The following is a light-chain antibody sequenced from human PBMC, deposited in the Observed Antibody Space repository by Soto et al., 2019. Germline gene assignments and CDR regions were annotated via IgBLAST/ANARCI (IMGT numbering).Light chain of an antibody. V-gene: IGLV4-69*01. Sequence: QPVLTQSPSASASLGASVKLTCTLSSGHSSYAIAWHQQRPEQGPRYLMKLNSDGSHSKGDGSPDRFSGSSSGAERYLTIASLQSEDEADYYCQTWGTGIQVFGGGTKLTVL. CDR3: QTWGTGIQV. J-gene: IGLJ2*01. CDR2: LNSDGSH. CDR1: SGHSSYA.